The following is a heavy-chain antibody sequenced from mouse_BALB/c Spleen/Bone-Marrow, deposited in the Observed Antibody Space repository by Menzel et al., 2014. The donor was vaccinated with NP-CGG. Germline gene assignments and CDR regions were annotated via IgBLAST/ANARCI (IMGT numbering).Heavy chain of an antibody. CDR3: ASVYDYGRGYAMDY. CDR2: IYPGDGDT. Sequence: VQLQQSGAEVMRPGSSVNTSCKASGYAFSNYGMNWVKQRPGQGLEWIGQIYPGDGDTNYNGKFKGRVTLTADKSSSTAYMQLSSLTSEDSAVYFCASVYDYGRGYAMDYWGQGTSVTVSS. D-gene: IGHD2-4*01. J-gene: IGHJ4*01. V-gene: IGHV1-80*01. CDR1: GYAFSNYG.